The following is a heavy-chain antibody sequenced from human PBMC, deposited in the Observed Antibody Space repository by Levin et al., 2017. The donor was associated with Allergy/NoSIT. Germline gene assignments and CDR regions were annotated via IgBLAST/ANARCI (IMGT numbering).Heavy chain of an antibody. Sequence: GGSLRLSCATSGFTFSNYAMNWVRQAPGKGLEWVSTISATGGSKYYADSVKGRFTISRDNSKNTVYLQMIRLRAEDTAVYYCAKERLTSIPLAGTLDYWGQGILVTVSS. V-gene: IGHV3-23*01. CDR3: AKERLTSIPLAGTLDY. J-gene: IGHJ4*02. CDR1: GFTFSNYA. D-gene: IGHD6-19*01. CDR2: ISATGGSK.